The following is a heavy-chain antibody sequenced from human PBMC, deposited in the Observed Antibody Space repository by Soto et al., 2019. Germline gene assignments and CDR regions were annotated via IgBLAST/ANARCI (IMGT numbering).Heavy chain of an antibody. V-gene: IGHV2-26*01. J-gene: IGHJ5*02. Sequence: QVTLKESGPVLVKPTETLTLTCTVSGFSLSNVRMGVSWIRQPPGKALEWLALIFSNDEKSYSTSLKSRLTISEDTSKSQVVLTMTHMEPVDTATYYCARTSYYDNWLDPWGPGTLVTVSS. CDR3: ARTSYYDNWLDP. CDR2: IFSNDEK. CDR1: GFSLSNVRMG. D-gene: IGHD1-26*01.